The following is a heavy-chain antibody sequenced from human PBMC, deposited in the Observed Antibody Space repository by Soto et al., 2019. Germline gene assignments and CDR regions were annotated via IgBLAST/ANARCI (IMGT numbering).Heavy chain of an antibody. CDR1: GASISSGDYF. CDR2: IYDSGSS. V-gene: IGHV4-30-4*01. Sequence: PSETLSLTCTVSGASISSGDYFWSWIRQSPGKGLQWIGYIYDSGSSYYNPSLKSRVTVSVDTSKNQFSLKLSSVTAADTAVYYCAREKGYISGPKNFDYWGQGTLVTVSS. D-gene: IGHD5-12*01. J-gene: IGHJ4*02. CDR3: AREKGYISGPKNFDY.